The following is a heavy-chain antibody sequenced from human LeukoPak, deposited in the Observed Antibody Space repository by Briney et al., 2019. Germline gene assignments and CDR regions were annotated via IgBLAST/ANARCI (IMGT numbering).Heavy chain of an antibody. Sequence: SETLSLTCAVYSGSFSGYYWTWIRQPPGKGLEWIGEINHSGSTNYNPSLKSRVTISVDMSRNQFSLKLSSVTAADTAVYYCARGPATYYYDNSGYYFFDYWGQGTLVTVSS. J-gene: IGHJ4*02. D-gene: IGHD3-22*01. V-gene: IGHV4-34*01. CDR2: INHSGST. CDR1: SGSFSGYY. CDR3: ARGPATYYYDNSGYYFFDY.